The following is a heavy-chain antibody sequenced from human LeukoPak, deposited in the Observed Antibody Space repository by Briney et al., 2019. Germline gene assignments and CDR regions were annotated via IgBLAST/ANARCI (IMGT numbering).Heavy chain of an antibody. D-gene: IGHD1-26*01. CDR2: ISSSSTI. V-gene: IGHV3-48*01. J-gene: IGHJ4*02. CDR3: ARDKGPHSGSYFYY. CDR1: GFTFSSYS. Sequence: GGSLRLSCAASGFTFSSYSMNWVRQAPGKGLEWVSYISSSSTIYYADSVKGRFTISRDNAKNSLYLQMNSLRAEDTAVYYCARDKGPHSGSYFYYWGQGTLVTVSS.